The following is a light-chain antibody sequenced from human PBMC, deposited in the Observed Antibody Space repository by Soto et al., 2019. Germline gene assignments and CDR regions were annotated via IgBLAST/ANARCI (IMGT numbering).Light chain of an antibody. Sequence: QSALTQPASVSGSPRQSITISCTGTSSDVGTYNYVSWYQQHSGKAPKLMIYEVSNRPSGVSNRFSGSKSGNTASLTISGLQAEDEADYYGSAYTSSLTLYVFGSGTSSPS. CDR2: EVS. CDR1: SSDVGTYNY. V-gene: IGLV2-14*01. J-gene: IGLJ1*01. CDR3: SAYTSSLTLYV.